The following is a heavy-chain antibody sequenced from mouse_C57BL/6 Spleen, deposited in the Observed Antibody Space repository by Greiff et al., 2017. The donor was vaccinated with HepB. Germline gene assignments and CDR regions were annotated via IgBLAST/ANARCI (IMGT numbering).Heavy chain of an antibody. Sequence: VQLQQPGAELVRPGSSVKLSCKASGYTFTSYWMHWVKQRPIQGLEWIGNIDPSDSETHYNQKFKDKATLTVDKSSSTAYMQLSSLTSEDSAVYYGARGGAYGGFAYWGQGTLVTVSA. V-gene: IGHV1-52*01. CDR2: IDPSDSET. D-gene: IGHD1-1*01. CDR3: ARGGAYGGFAY. J-gene: IGHJ3*01. CDR1: GYTFTSYW.